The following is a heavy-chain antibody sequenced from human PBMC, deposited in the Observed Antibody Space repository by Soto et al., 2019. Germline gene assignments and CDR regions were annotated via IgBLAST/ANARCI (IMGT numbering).Heavy chain of an antibody. J-gene: IGHJ4*02. CDR1: GVTVRANY. Sequence: EVQLVESGGGLIQPGGYLRLSCAVSGVTVRANYMSWVRQAPGKGLEWVSVIYSGGTTYYADSVKGRFIISRDISKNTLYLQMNILRAEDTAVYYCHGYGYWGQGTLVTVSS. CDR3: HGYGY. D-gene: IGHD5-12*01. CDR2: IYSGGTT. V-gene: IGHV3-53*01.